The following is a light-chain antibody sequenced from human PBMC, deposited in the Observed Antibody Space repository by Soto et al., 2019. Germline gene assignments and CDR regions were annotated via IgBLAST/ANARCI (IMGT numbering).Light chain of an antibody. CDR2: DTS. V-gene: IGKV3-15*01. CDR1: QSVSSSY. CDR3: QQYNHWPRMLS. J-gene: IGKJ4*01. Sequence: EIVLTQSPGTLSLSPWERATLSCRASQSVSSSYLAWYQQKPGQAPRLLMFDTSTRASGTPARFSGSGSGTEFTLTIASLQSEDFAFYYCQQYNHWPRMLSFGGGTKVDIK.